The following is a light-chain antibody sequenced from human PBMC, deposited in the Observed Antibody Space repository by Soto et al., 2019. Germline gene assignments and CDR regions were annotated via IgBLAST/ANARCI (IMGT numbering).Light chain of an antibody. CDR2: AAS. J-gene: IGKJ4*01. CDR3: QQLNSYPSST. CDR1: QGISSY. Sequence: IQLTQSPSSISASVGDRVTITCRASQGISSYLAWYQQKPGKAPKLLIYAASTLQSGVPSRFSGSGSGTDFTLTIRSLQPEDFATYYCQQLNSYPSSTCGGGTKVDIK. V-gene: IGKV1-9*01.